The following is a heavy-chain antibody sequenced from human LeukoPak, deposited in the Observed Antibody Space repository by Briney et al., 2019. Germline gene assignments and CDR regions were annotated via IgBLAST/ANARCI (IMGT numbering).Heavy chain of an antibody. Sequence: ASVKVSCKASGYTFTSYYMHWVRQAPGQGLEWMGIINPSGGSTSYAQKFQGRVTMTRDTSTSTVYMELSSLRSEDTAVYYCATQLADYGGFDYWGLGTLVTVSS. J-gene: IGHJ4*02. CDR3: ATQLADYGGFDY. CDR2: INPSGGST. D-gene: IGHD4-17*01. V-gene: IGHV1-46*01. CDR1: GYTFTSYY.